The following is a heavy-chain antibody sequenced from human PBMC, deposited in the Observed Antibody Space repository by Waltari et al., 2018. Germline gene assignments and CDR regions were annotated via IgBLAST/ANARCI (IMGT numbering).Heavy chain of an antibody. CDR1: GGSFSGYY. CDR2: INHSGST. Sequence: VQLQQWGAGLLKPSETLSLTCAVYGGSFSGYYWSWIRQPPGKGLEWIGEINHSGSTNYNPSLKSRVTISVDTSKNQFSLKLSSVTAADTAVYYCARGTGGLYGDYGYWGQGTLVTVSS. J-gene: IGHJ4*02. D-gene: IGHD4-17*01. V-gene: IGHV4-34*01. CDR3: ARGTGGLYGDYGY.